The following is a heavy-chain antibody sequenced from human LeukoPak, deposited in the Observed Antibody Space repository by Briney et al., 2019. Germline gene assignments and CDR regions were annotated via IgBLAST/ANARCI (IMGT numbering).Heavy chain of an antibody. CDR3: ARVLMEMATAYFDY. CDR1: GFTFSSYW. D-gene: IGHD5-24*01. J-gene: IGHJ4*02. Sequence: GGSLRLSCAASGFTFSSYWMSWVRQAPGKGLEWVANIKQDGSEKYYVDSVKGRFTISRDNAKNSLYLQMNSLRAADTAVYYCARVLMEMATAYFDYWGQGTLVTVSS. CDR2: IKQDGSEK. V-gene: IGHV3-7*03.